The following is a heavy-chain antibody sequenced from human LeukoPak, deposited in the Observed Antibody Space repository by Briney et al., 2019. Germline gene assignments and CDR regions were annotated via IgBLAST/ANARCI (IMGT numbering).Heavy chain of an antibody. D-gene: IGHD6-19*01. CDR2: ISYTGST. CDR1: SGSINSYY. Sequence: SETLSLTCTVSSGSINSYYWNWIRQSPGKGLEWIGHISYTGSTNYNPSLKSRVTISLDTSKNRFSLKLSSVTTADTAVYYCAGTSYSSGWPNWFDPWGQGTLVTVSS. CDR3: AGTSYSSGWPNWFDP. V-gene: IGHV4-59*08. J-gene: IGHJ5*02.